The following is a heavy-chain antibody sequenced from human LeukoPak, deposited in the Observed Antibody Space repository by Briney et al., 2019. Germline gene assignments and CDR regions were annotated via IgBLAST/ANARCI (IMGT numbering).Heavy chain of an antibody. CDR2: ISGSGGST. CDR3: AKAGKQQLT. Sequence: GGSLRLSCAASGFTFSGYAMTWVRQAPGKGLEWVSSISGSGGSTFYADSVKGRFTISRDNSKNTLYLQMNSLRAEDTAVYYCAKAGKQQLTWGQGTLVTVSS. V-gene: IGHV3-23*01. CDR1: GFTFSGYA. D-gene: IGHD6-13*01. J-gene: IGHJ4*02.